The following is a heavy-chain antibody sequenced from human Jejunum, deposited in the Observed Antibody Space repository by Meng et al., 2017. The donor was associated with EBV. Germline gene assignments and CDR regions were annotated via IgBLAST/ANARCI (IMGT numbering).Heavy chain of an antibody. Sequence: EVQLVESGGGALQPGGSLRLSCAAAGVTFSGFWMYWVRQVTGKGLVWVSRIIGTGDKTTYADSVKGRFTISRDNAKNTLYLQMNSLRAEDTAVYYCAKDSGNYYMDYWGQGTLVTVSS. V-gene: IGHV3-74*01. D-gene: IGHD1-26*01. CDR1: GVTFSGFW. CDR3: AKDSGNYYMDY. CDR2: IIGTGDKT. J-gene: IGHJ4*02.